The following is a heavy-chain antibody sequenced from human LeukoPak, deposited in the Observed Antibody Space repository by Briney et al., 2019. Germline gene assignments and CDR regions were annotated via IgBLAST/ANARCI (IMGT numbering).Heavy chain of an antibody. CDR1: GGTFSRYA. Sequence: SVKVSCKASGGTFSRYAISWVRQAPGQGLEWWGGIIPIFGTANYAQKFQGRVTITADESTSTAYMELSSLRSEDTAVYYCARDRYFDWLLYLDYWGQGTLVTVSS. V-gene: IGHV1-69*13. CDR3: ARDRYFDWLLYLDY. CDR2: IIPIFGTA. J-gene: IGHJ4*02. D-gene: IGHD3-9*01.